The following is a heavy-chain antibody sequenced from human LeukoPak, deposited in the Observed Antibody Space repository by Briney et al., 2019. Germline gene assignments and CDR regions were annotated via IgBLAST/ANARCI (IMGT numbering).Heavy chain of an antibody. D-gene: IGHD3-22*01. CDR3: TTYYYDSSRYYLVDAFDV. CDR2: IIPIFGTA. CDR1: GGTFSSYA. V-gene: IGHV1-69*13. J-gene: IGHJ3*01. Sequence: GASVKVSCKASGGTFSSYAISWVRQAPGQGLEWMGGIIPIFGTANYAQKFQGRVTITADESTSTAYMELSSLKTEDTAVYYCTTYYYDSSRYYLVDAFDVWGQGTMVTVSS.